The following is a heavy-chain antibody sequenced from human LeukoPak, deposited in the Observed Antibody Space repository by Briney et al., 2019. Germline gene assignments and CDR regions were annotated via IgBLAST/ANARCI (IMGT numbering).Heavy chain of an antibody. D-gene: IGHD3-3*01. CDR1: GGSISSSSYY. V-gene: IGHV4-39*07. Sequence: NPSETLSLTCTVSGGSISSSSYYWGWIRQPPGKGLEWIGSIYYSGSTYYNPSLKSRVTISVDTSKNQFSLKLSFVTAADTAVYYCARDSLEWSYFDYWGQGTLVTVSS. J-gene: IGHJ4*02. CDR2: IYYSGST. CDR3: ARDSLEWSYFDY.